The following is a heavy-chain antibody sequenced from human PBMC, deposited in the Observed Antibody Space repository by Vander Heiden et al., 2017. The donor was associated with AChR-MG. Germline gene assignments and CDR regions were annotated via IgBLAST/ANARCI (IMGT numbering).Heavy chain of an antibody. CDR1: GYTFTGSY. CDR2: INPNSGGT. Sequence: QVQLVQSGAEVKKPGASVKVSCKASGYTFTGSYMHWVRQAPRQGLEWMGWINPNSGGTNYAQKFQGRVTMTRDTSISTAYMELSRLRSDDTAVYYCARGPERITMIVVVIGVDYWGQGTLVTVSS. J-gene: IGHJ4*02. CDR3: ARGPERITMIVVVIGVDY. D-gene: IGHD3-22*01. V-gene: IGHV1-2*02.